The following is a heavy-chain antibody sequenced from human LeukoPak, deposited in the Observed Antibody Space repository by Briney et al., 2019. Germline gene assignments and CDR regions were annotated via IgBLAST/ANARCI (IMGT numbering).Heavy chain of an antibody. CDR2: INHSGST. CDR3: ARRMGD. Sequence: SETLSLTCAVYGGSFSGYYWSWIRQPPGKGLEWIGEINHSGSTNYNPSLKSRVTMSVDTSKNQFYLKLTSVTAADTAVYYCARRMGDWGQGTLVTVSS. V-gene: IGHV4-34*10. CDR1: GGSFSGYY. D-gene: IGHD2-15*01. J-gene: IGHJ4*02.